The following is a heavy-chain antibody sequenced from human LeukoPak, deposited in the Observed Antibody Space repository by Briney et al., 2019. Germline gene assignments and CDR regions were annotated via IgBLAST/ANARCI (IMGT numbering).Heavy chain of an antibody. CDR2: ISYDGSNK. D-gene: IGHD3-22*01. CDR1: GFTFSSYG. CDR3: ARDGYYYDSSGYKLD. Sequence: SGRSLRLSCAASGFTFSSYGMHWVRQAPGKGLEWVAVISYDGSNKYYADSVKGRFTISRDNSKNTLYLQMNSLRAEDTAVYYCARDGYYYDSSGYKLDWGQGTLVTVSS. V-gene: IGHV3-30*03. J-gene: IGHJ4*02.